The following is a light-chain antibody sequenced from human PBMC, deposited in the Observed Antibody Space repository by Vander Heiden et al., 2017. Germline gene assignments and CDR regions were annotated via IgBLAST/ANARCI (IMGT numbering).Light chain of an antibody. CDR1: QSLGYSHGNTC. J-gene: IGKJ2*01. CDR2: KVS. V-gene: IGKV2-30*01. CDR3: MQGTHLTPYT. Sequence: DVAITQFPLPLLATPGQPASVSCRSSQSLGYSHGNTCLYWFQQRTRQSPRHLMYKVSNRDSRVADTCCSGGSGSKFTLKISRGEAEDVGVYYCMQGTHLTPYTFGRGTKVEIK.